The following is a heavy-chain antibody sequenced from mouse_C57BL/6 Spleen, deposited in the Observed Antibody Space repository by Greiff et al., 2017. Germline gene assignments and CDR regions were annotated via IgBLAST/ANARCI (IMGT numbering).Heavy chain of an antibody. V-gene: IGHV5-16*01. CDR1: GFTFSDYY. Sequence: EVQLLQSEAGLVQPGSSMKLSCTASGFTFSDYYMPWVRQVPEQGLEWVANINYDGSSTYYLDSLKSRFTISRDNAKNILYLQLSSLKSEDTATYYCARGPPGDFDVWGTGTTVTVSS. D-gene: IGHD3-3*01. J-gene: IGHJ1*03. CDR3: ARGPPGDFDV. CDR2: INYDGSST.